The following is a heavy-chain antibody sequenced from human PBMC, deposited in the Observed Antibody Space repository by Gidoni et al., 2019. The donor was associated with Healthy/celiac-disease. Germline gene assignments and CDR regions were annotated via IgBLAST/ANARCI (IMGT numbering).Heavy chain of an antibody. Sequence: QVQLVQSGAEVKKPGSSVKVSCKASGGTFSSYAISWVRQAPGQGLEWMGGIIPIVGTANYAQKFQGRVTITADESTSTAYMELSSLRSEDTAVYYCARVRSVVPAAMGVTKQYYYYYMDVWGKGTTVTVSS. J-gene: IGHJ6*03. CDR1: GGTFSSYA. CDR3: ARVRSVVPAAMGVTKQYYYYYMDV. D-gene: IGHD2-2*01. V-gene: IGHV1-69*01. CDR2: IIPIVGTA.